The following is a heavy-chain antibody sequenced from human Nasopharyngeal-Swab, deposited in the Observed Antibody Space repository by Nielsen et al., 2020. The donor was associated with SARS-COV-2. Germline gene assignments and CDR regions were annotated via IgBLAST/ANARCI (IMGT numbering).Heavy chain of an antibody. J-gene: IGHJ6*02. CDR3: ARDRGALNV. V-gene: IGHV6-1*01. D-gene: IGHD3-10*01. Sequence: SQTLSLPFAISGVSVSNDRVAWSWIRQSQSRGLEWLGRRYYRSEWYHDYAVSVKSRITINQDTAKNQFSLQLNSVTPEDTAVYYCARDRGALNVWGQGTTVTVSS. CDR1: GVSVSNDRVA. CDR2: RYYRSEWYH.